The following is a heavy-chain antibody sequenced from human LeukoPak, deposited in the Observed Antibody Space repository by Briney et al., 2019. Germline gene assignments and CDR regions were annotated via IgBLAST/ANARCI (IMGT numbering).Heavy chain of an antibody. J-gene: IGHJ4*02. Sequence: ASETLSLTCTVSGGSISSYYWSWIRQPPGKGLEWIGYIYYSGTTNYNPSLKSRVTISVDTSKNQFSLKLSSVTAADTAFYYCARHGSGGLFDYWGQGTLVTVSS. D-gene: IGHD2-8*02. CDR1: GGSISSYY. CDR2: IYYSGTT. V-gene: IGHV4-59*08. CDR3: ARHGSGGLFDY.